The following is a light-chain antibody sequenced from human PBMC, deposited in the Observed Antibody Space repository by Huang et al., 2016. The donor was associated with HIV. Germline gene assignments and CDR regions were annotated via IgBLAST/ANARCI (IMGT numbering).Light chain of an antibody. CDR3: QQYYDWPWT. CDR1: RTVNNK. J-gene: IGKJ1*01. Sequence: ILVSQSPATLSVSPGDSATLSCRANRTVNNKMAWFQQKVVQAPRLIIYSAVVRASSIGCPDRFLGRGSGTEFTLSITSVQSEDLAVYYCQQYYDWPWTFGQGTRV. CDR2: SAV. V-gene: IGKV3D-15*01.